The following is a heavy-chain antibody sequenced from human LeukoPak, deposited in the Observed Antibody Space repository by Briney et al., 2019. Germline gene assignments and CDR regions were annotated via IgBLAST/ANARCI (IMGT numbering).Heavy chain of an antibody. V-gene: IGHV4-39*01. Sequence: SETLSLTCTVSGGSISSSSYYWGWIRQPPGKGLEWIGSIYYSGSIYYNPSLKSRVTISVDTSKNQFSLKLSFVTAADTAVYYCARQAPWDDFWSGYYTQGVFDYWGQGTLVTVSS. D-gene: IGHD3-3*01. CDR3: ARQAPWDDFWSGYYTQGVFDY. J-gene: IGHJ4*02. CDR1: GGSISSSSYY. CDR2: IYYSGSI.